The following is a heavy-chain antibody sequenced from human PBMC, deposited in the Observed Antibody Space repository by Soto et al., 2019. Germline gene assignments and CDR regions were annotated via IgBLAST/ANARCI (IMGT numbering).Heavy chain of an antibody. CDR1: GFTFSRFE. Sequence: PGGSLRLSCAATGFTFSRFELHWVRQAPGKGLEWISYISSSGSTAYYASSVEGRFTISRDNANNSVYLQMDSLRAEDTALYYCTRAAWFPYLSFYWGQGALVTVSS. V-gene: IGHV3-48*03. CDR2: ISSSGSTA. J-gene: IGHJ4*02. CDR3: TRAAWFPYLSFY. D-gene: IGHD3-10*01.